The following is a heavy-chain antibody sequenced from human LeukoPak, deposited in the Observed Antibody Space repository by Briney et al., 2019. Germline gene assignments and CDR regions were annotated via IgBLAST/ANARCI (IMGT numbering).Heavy chain of an antibody. Sequence: GGSLRLSFAASGFTFSSYSMNWVRQAPGKGLEWVSSISSSSSYIYYADSVKGRFTISRDNAKNSLYLQMNSLRAEDTAVYYCAREGWIQLWSGSDGMDVWGQGTTVTVSS. D-gene: IGHD5-18*01. J-gene: IGHJ6*02. CDR2: ISSSSSYI. CDR3: AREGWIQLWSGSDGMDV. CDR1: GFTFSSYS. V-gene: IGHV3-21*01.